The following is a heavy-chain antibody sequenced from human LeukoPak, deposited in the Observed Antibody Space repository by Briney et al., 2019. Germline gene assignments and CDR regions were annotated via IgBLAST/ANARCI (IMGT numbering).Heavy chain of an antibody. CDR1: GGSISSYY. D-gene: IGHD5-18*01. Sequence: SETLSLTCTVSGGSISSYYWSWIRQPAGKGLEWIGRIYTSGSTNYNPSLKSRVTMSVDTSKNQFSLKLSSVTAADTAVYYCARGNGYGFLNWFDPWGQGTLVTVSS. CDR2: IYTSGST. V-gene: IGHV4-4*07. J-gene: IGHJ5*02. CDR3: ARGNGYGFLNWFDP.